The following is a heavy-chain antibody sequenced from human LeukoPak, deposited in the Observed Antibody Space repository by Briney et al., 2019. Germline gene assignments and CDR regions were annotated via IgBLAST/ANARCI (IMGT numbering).Heavy chain of an antibody. Sequence: SQTLSLTCTVSGGSISSGDYYWSWIRQPPGKGLEWIGYIYYSGSTYYNPSLKSRVTISVDTSKNQFSLKLSSVTAADTAVYCCARDRRVVPKQTYGMDVWGQGTTVTVSS. D-gene: IGHD2-21*01. CDR2: IYYSGST. CDR1: GGSISSGDYY. J-gene: IGHJ6*02. CDR3: ARDRRVVPKQTYGMDV. V-gene: IGHV4-30-4*01.